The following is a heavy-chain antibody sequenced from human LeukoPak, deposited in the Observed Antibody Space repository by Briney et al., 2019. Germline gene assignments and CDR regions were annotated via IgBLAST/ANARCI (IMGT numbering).Heavy chain of an antibody. V-gene: IGHV3-30-3*01. CDR3: ARDRAGTTSSFDY. Sequence: GGSLRLSCAASGFTFSDYAIHWVRQAPGKGLEWVAVISYDGGSQYYADSVKGRFTLSRDNSKTTLYLQLNSLRAEDTAVYYCARDRAGTTSSFDYWGQGTLVTVSS. J-gene: IGHJ4*02. CDR2: ISYDGGSQ. D-gene: IGHD1-1*01. CDR1: GFTFSDYA.